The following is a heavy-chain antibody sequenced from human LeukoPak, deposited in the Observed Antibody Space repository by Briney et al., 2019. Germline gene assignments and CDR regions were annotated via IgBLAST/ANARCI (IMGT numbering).Heavy chain of an antibody. CDR3: AKDFDYRAY. D-gene: IGHD4-11*01. CDR2: ISYDGSNK. CDR1: GFTFGSYA. V-gene: IGHV3-30*04. Sequence: GGSLRLSCAASGFTFGSYAMHWVRQAPGKGLGWVALISYDGSNKYYADSVKGRFTISRDNSKNTLYLQMNSLRAEDTAVYYCAKDFDYRAYWGQGTLVTVSS. J-gene: IGHJ4*02.